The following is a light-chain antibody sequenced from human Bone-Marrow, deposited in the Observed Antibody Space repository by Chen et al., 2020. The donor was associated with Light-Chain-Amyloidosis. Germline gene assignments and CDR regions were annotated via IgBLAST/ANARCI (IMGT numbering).Light chain of an antibody. CDR3: TSFTNNNAPVL. CDR1: SSDVGAYNY. V-gene: IGLV2-14*01. J-gene: IGLJ2*01. Sequence: QSALTQPASLSRSPGQSLTISFTGTSSDVGAYNYVSWYQQHPGKAPKLMIYDVKNRPSGVSNRFSGSKSGNTASLTISGLQAEDEADYYCTSFTNNNAPVLFGGGTKVTVL. CDR2: DVK.